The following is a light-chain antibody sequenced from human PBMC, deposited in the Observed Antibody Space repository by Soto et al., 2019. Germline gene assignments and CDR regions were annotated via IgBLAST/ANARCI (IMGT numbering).Light chain of an antibody. CDR1: QSVNTN. CDR3: QQYKNRPPVT. J-gene: IGKJ4*01. CDR2: GAS. V-gene: IGKV3-15*01. Sequence: ETVMTQSPATLSVSLGERATLSCRASQSVNTNLAWYQQKPGQAPRLLIYGASIRATGVPARFSGSGSGTDFTLTISSLQPVDFAVFFCQQYKNRPPVTFGGGTKVDIK.